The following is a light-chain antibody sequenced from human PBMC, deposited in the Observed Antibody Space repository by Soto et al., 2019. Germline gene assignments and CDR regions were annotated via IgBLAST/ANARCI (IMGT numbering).Light chain of an antibody. Sequence: QSVLTQSPSVSGAPGQRVSISCTGTSSNIGAGFDVHWYQQLPATAPKLLIYGNNNRPSGVPDRFSGSKSGTSASLVITGLQAEDEADYYCQSYDTSLSGGSVFGTGTKVTVL. V-gene: IGLV1-40*01. CDR1: SSNIGAGFD. CDR2: GNN. CDR3: QSYDTSLSGGSV. J-gene: IGLJ1*01.